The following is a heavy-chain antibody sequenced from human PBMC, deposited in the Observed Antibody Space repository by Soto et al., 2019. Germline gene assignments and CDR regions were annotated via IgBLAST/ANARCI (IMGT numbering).Heavy chain of an antibody. Sequence: GGSLRLSCLASGFTFKAYAMGWVRQAPGKGLEWVSSISATDGKTYYADSVRGRFMISRDNSRNSLFLQMNGLRPDDSALYYCVKDEGTSSTVFDYWGQGTPVTVSS. CDR1: GFTFKAYA. CDR3: VKDEGTSSTVFDY. J-gene: IGHJ4*02. D-gene: IGHD4-4*01. CDR2: ISATDGKT. V-gene: IGHV3-23*01.